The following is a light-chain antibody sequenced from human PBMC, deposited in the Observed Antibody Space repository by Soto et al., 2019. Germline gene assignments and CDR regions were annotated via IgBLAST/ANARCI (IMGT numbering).Light chain of an antibody. J-gene: IGKJ5*01. CDR2: AAS. CDR1: QGIRDD. CDR3: LQHYNYPYT. V-gene: IGKV1-6*01. Sequence: AIQMTQAPSSLSASVGDRVTITCRASQGIRDDLGWYQQKPGKAPKLLIYAASSLESGVPSRFSGSGSGTDFTLSISSLQPEDFASYYCLQHYNYPYTFGQGTRLEIK.